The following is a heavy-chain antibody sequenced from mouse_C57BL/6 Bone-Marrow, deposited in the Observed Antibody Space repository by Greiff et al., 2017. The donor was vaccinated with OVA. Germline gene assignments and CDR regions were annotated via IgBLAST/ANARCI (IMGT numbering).Heavy chain of an antibody. J-gene: IGHJ3*01. Sequence: VQLQPSWAELVRPGASVKLSCPASGFNIKDAYMHWVKQRPEQGLEWIGWIDPENGDTEYASKFQGKATITAATSSNTAYLQLSSLTSEDTAVYYCTTDYGSRFAYWGQGTLVTVSA. CDR2: IDPENGDT. CDR3: TTDYGSRFAY. D-gene: IGHD1-1*01. CDR1: GFNIKDAY. V-gene: IGHV14-4*01.